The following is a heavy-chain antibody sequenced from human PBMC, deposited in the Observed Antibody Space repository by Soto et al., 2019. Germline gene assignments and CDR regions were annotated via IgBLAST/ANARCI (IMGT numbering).Heavy chain of an antibody. Sequence: PGGSLRLSCAASGFTFSSYAMSWVRQAPGKGLEWVSAISGSGGSTYYADSVKGRFTISRDNSKNTLYLQMNSLRAEDTAVYYCAKDLRDLAVVPAAPKKTPDDNWFDPWGQGTLVTVSS. CDR3: AKDLRDLAVVPAAPKKTPDDNWFDP. CDR1: GFTFSSYA. V-gene: IGHV3-23*01. D-gene: IGHD2-2*01. J-gene: IGHJ5*02. CDR2: ISGSGGST.